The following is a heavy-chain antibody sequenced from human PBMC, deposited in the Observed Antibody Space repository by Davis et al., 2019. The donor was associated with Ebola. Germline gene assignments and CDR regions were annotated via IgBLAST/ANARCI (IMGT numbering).Heavy chain of an antibody. Sequence: SETLSLTCAVSGGSISSSNWWSWVRQPPGKGLEWIGSIYYSGSTYYNPSLKSRVTISVDTSKNQFSLKLSSVTAADTAVYYCARSNLPITMIVVVNDPHFDYWGQGTLVTVSS. CDR2: IYYSGST. J-gene: IGHJ4*02. D-gene: IGHD3-22*01. V-gene: IGHV4-4*02. CDR1: GGSISSSNW. CDR3: ARSNLPITMIVVVNDPHFDY.